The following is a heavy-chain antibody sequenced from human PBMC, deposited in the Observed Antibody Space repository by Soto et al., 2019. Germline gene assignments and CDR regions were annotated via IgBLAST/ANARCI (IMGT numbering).Heavy chain of an antibody. CDR3: ARVERGTATTVVDAFDI. D-gene: IGHD1-1*01. Sequence: QVQLQQWGAGLLKPSETLSLTCAVYGGFVSSGSYYWSWIRQPPGKGLEWIGEMSHSGGTHFNPSLKRRVTISVATSKNQFSLKMSSVTAADPALYYCARVERGTATTVVDAFDIWGPGTMVTVSS. V-gene: IGHV4-34*01. CDR1: GGFVSSGSYY. J-gene: IGHJ3*02. CDR2: MSHSGGT.